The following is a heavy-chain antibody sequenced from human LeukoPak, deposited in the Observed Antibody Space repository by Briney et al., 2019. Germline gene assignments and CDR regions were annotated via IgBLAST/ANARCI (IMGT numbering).Heavy chain of an antibody. CDR1: GGSFSGYY. D-gene: IGHD3-10*01. CDR3: ARGGYGSGSYYPHHFDY. Sequence: SETLSLTCAAYGGSFSGYYWSWIRQPPGKGLEWIGEINHSGSTNYNPSLKSRVTISVDASKNQFSLKLSSVTAADTAVYYWARGGYGSGSYYPHHFDYWGQGTLVTVSS. J-gene: IGHJ4*02. V-gene: IGHV4-34*01. CDR2: INHSGST.